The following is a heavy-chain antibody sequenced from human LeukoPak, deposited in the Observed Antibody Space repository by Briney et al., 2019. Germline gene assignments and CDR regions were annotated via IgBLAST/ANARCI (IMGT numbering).Heavy chain of an antibody. Sequence: PSETLSLTCAVYGGSFSGYYWSWIRQPPGKGLEWIGEINHSGSTNYNPSLKSRVTISVDTSKNQFSLKLSSVTAADTAVYYCAAVVVTTWGDAFDIWGQGTMVTVSS. CDR1: GGSFSGYY. CDR2: INHSGST. D-gene: IGHD3-22*01. J-gene: IGHJ3*02. V-gene: IGHV4-34*01. CDR3: AAVVVTTWGDAFDI.